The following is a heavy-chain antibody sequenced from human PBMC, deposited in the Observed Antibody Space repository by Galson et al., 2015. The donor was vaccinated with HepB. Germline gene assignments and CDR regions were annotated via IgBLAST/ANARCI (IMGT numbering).Heavy chain of an antibody. CDR1: GFTFSSHA. V-gene: IGHV3-30-3*01. Sequence: SLRLSCAASGFTFSSHAMHWVRQAPGKGLEWVAVISYDGSNKYYADSVKGRFTISRDNSKNTLYLQMNSLRAEGTAVYYCARDFWLYSSGEGSPYYFDYWGQGTLVTVSS. J-gene: IGHJ4*02. D-gene: IGHD6-19*01. CDR2: ISYDGSNK. CDR3: ARDFWLYSSGEGSPYYFDY.